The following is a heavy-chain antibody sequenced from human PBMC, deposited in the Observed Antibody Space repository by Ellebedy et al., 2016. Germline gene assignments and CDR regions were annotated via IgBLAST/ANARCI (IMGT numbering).Heavy chain of an antibody. D-gene: IGHD5-18*01. CDR2: IYFNGRT. J-gene: IGHJ5*02. Sequence: SETLSLXXTVSGGSIGSGDYYWSWIRQPPGRGLEWVAYIYFNGRTYFNPSLKSRVTMSVDMSKNQFSLKLSSVTAADTAVYYCARGAIQTNWFDPWGQGTLVTVSS. CDR3: ARGAIQTNWFDP. V-gene: IGHV4-30-4*01. CDR1: GGSIGSGDYY.